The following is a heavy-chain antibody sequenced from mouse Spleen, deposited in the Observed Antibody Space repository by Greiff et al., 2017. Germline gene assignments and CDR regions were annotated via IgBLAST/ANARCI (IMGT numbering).Heavy chain of an antibody. CDR1: SYTFTDYA. J-gene: IGHJ2*01. Sequence: VQLVESGPELVRPGVSVKISCKGSSYTFTDYAMHWVKQSHAKSLEWIGVISTYYGNTNYNQKFKGKATMTVDKSSSTAYMELARLTSEDSAVYYCARGGELGRYFDYWGQGTTLTVSS. V-gene: IGHV1-67*01. D-gene: IGHD4-1*01. CDR3: ARGGELGRYFDY. CDR2: ISTYYGNT.